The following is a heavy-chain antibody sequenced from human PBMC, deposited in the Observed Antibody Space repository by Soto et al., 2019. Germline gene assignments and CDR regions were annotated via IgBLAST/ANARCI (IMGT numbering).Heavy chain of an antibody. CDR2: IYYNGSA. Sequence: PGGSLRLSCAASGFTFDDYGMSWVRQAPGKGLEWVGGIYYNGSATYNPSLKSRVTMSVDMSKNHLFLKLNSVTAADTAVYYCARFAFGGDENWFDPWGQGTLVTVSS. CDR3: ARFAFGGDENWFDP. CDR1: GFTFDDYG. D-gene: IGHD3-16*01. V-gene: IGHV4-59*12. J-gene: IGHJ5*02.